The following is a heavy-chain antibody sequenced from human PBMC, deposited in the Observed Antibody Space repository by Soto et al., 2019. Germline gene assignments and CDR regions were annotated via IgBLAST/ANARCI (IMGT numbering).Heavy chain of an antibody. D-gene: IGHD3-22*01. CDR1: GYSFTSYW. V-gene: IGHV5-51*01. J-gene: IGHJ4*02. Sequence: PGGSLRLSCKGSGYSFTSYWIGWVRQMPGKGLEWMGIIYPGDSDTRYSPSFQGQVTISADKSISTAYLQWSSLKASDTAMYYCARVRDSSGYYPFDYWGQGTLVTVSS. CDR2: IYPGDSDT. CDR3: ARVRDSSGYYPFDY.